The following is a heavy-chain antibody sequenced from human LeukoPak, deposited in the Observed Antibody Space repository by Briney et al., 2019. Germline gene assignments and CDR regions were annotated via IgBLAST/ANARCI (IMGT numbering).Heavy chain of an antibody. J-gene: IGHJ4*02. D-gene: IGHD1-26*01. V-gene: IGHV4-59*01. CDR1: GGSISSYY. CDR3: ARAPSGRSSIDS. CDR2: IYYSGST. Sequence: SETLSLTCTVSGGSISSYYWSWIRQPPGKGLEWIGYIYYSGSTNYNPSLKSRVTISVDTSKNQFSLKVNSMTAADTAVYYCARAPSGRSSIDSWGQGTLVTVSS.